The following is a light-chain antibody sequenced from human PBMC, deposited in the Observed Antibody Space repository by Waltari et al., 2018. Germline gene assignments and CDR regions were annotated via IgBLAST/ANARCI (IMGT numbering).Light chain of an antibody. CDR1: SSNIGSNY. J-gene: IGLJ3*02. V-gene: IGLV1-47*01. Sequence: QSVLTQPPSASGTPGQRVTISRSGSSSNIGSNYVYWYQQLPGTAPKLLIYRDKQRPSGVPDRVSGSKAGTSASLAISGLRSEDEADYHCASWDDSLSGLWVFGGGTKLTVL. CDR2: RDK. CDR3: ASWDDSLSGLWV.